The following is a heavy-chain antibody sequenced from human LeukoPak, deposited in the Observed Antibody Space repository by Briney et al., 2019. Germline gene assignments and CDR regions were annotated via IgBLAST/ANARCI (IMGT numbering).Heavy chain of an antibody. CDR2: IIPIFGTA. CDR1: GGTFSSYA. J-gene: IGHJ4*02. D-gene: IGHD3-10*01. Sequence: ASVKVSCKASGGTFSSYAISWVRQAPGQGLEWMGRIIPIFGTANYAQKFQGRVTVTTDESTSTAYMELSSLRSKDTAVYYCARNMVREDQNFDYWGQGTLVTVSS. V-gene: IGHV1-69*05. CDR3: ARNMVREDQNFDY.